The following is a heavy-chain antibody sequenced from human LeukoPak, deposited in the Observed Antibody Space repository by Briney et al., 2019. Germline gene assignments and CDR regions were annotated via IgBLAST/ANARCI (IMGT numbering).Heavy chain of an antibody. J-gene: IGHJ4*02. D-gene: IGHD3-10*01. Sequence: GGSLRLSCAASGFLVSSCGMHWVRQAPGKGLEWVSAISGSGGSTYYADSVKGRFTISRDNSKNTLYLQMNSLRAEDTAVYYCAKVMTRTMVRGVPPSDYWGQGALVTVSS. CDR3: AKVMTRTMVRGVPPSDY. V-gene: IGHV3-23*01. CDR2: ISGSGGST. CDR1: GFLVSSCG.